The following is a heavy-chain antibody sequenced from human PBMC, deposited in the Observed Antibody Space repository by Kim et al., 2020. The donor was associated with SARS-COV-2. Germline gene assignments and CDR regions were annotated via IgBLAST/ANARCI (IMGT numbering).Heavy chain of an antibody. CDR3: AKLAEGFGEIYYFDY. V-gene: IGHV3-23*01. Sequence: GGSLRLSCAASGFTFRKYVMSWVRQAPGKGLEWVSVISGSESGSEYTTHDADSLKVRFTTSRDNSKDTMYLQMNGVRAEDTARYYRAKLAEGFGEIYYFDYWGLGTPVTVSS. J-gene: IGHJ4*02. CDR2: ISGSESGSEYTT. D-gene: IGHD3-10*01. CDR1: GFTFRKYV.